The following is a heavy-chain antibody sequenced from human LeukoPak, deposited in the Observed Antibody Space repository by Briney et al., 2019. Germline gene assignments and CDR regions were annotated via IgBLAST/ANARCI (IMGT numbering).Heavy chain of an antibody. CDR3: TTDWGFYCSGGSCYDPYFDY. V-gene: IGHV3-15*01. CDR1: GFTLSNYP. D-gene: IGHD2-15*01. Sequence: GGSLRLSCAASGFTLSNYPMGWVRQAPGKGLEWVGRIKSKTDGGTTDYAAPVKGRFTISRDDSKNTLYLQMNSLKTEDTAVYYCTTDWGFYCSGGSCYDPYFDYWGQGTLVTVSS. CDR2: IKSKTDGGTT. J-gene: IGHJ4*02.